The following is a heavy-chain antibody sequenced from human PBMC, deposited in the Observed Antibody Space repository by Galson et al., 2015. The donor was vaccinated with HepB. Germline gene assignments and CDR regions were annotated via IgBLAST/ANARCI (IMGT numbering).Heavy chain of an antibody. D-gene: IGHD3-22*01. CDR1: GGSISSSNW. CDR3: ARVALYYYDGSGYYPQFDY. V-gene: IGHV4-4*02. CDR2: IYHSGST. Sequence: TLSLTCAVSGGSISSSNWWSWVRQPPGKGLEWIGEIYHSGSTNYNPSLKSRVTISVDKSKNQFSLKLSSVTAADTAVYYCARVALYYYDGSGYYPQFDYWGQGTLVTVSS. J-gene: IGHJ4*02.